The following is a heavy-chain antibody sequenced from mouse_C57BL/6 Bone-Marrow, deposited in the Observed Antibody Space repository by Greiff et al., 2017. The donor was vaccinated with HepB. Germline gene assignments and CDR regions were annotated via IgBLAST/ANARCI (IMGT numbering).Heavy chain of an antibody. V-gene: IGHV8-8*01. Sequence: QVTLKESGPGILQPSQTLSLTCSFSGFSLSTFGMGVVWIRPPSGQGLGWLVHICWDDAKYYNPSLKSRITISKDTSKNQVFLKIANVDTADTATYYCAREKDYYAMDYWGQGTSVTVSS. J-gene: IGHJ4*01. CDR1: GFSLSTFGMG. CDR2: ICWDDAK. CDR3: AREKDYYAMDY.